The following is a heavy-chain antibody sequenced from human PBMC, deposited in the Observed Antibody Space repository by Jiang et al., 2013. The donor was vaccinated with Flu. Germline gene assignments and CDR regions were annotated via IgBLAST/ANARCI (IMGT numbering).Heavy chain of an antibody. D-gene: IGHD6-19*01. J-gene: IGHJ4*02. CDR2: IWYDGSNK. CDR3: ARDPRWLDGHY. CDR1: GFTFSSYG. V-gene: IGHV3-33*01. Sequence: VQLLESGGGVVQPGRSLRLSCAASGFTFSSYGMHWVRQAPGKGLEWVAVIWYDGSNKYYADSVKGRFTISRDNSKNTLYLQMNSLRAEDTAVYYCARDPRWLDGHYWGQGTLVTVSS.